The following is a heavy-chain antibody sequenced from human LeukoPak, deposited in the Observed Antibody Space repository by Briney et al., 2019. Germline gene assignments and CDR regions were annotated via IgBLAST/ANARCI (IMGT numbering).Heavy chain of an antibody. Sequence: SETLSLARTVSGGSINSGTFCWGWIRQPPGKGLEWIGSMYYDGSSYYNPSLKSRVTTSVDTSKNQFSLKLTSVTAADTAVYFCARRSDSGSDDGEDYFDYWGQGTLVTVSS. J-gene: IGHJ4*02. CDR3: ARRSDSGSDDGEDYFDY. D-gene: IGHD1-26*01. V-gene: IGHV4-39*01. CDR2: MYYDGSS. CDR1: GGSINSGTFC.